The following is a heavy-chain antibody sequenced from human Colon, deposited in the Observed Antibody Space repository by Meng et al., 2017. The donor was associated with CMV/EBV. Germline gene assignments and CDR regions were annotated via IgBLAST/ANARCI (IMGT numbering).Heavy chain of an antibody. V-gene: IGHV3-23*01. J-gene: IGHJ4*02. CDR2: IRGSGDHI. Sequence: GESLKISCAASGFSFSNYAMSWVRQGPGKGLEWVSAIRGSGDHIYHADSVKGRFTISRDNSKSALYLQMNSLRAEDTAVYYCAKDLPQTIFGVVSMVDYWGQGTLVTVSS. CDR1: GFSFSNYA. D-gene: IGHD3-3*01. CDR3: AKDLPQTIFGVVSMVDY.